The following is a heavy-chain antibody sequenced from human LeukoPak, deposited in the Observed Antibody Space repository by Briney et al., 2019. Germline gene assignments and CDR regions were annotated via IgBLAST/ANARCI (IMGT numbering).Heavy chain of an antibody. D-gene: IGHD2-21*01. V-gene: IGHV3-33*01. Sequence: PGGSLRLSCAASGFPFSSYGMHWVRQAPGKGLEWVARLVYDERNDYANSVKGRFTISRDNSKNTLYLQMGNLRVDDTAVYYCARDLSAAYDFWGQGILVTVSS. J-gene: IGHJ4*02. CDR1: GFPFSSYG. CDR3: ARDLSAAYDF. CDR2: LVYDERN.